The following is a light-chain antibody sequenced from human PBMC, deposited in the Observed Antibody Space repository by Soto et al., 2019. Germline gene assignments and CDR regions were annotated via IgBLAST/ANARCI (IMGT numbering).Light chain of an antibody. V-gene: IGKV1-39*01. J-gene: IGKJ2*01. Sequence: IQMTQSPSSLSASVGDRVTITCRASQGIRDDLDWYQQRPGKAPKLLIYAASNLQSGVPSRFSGSGSGTDFTLIISSLQPEDFATYYCQQTYGSPHTFGQGTKVEIK. CDR3: QQTYGSPHT. CDR1: QGIRDD. CDR2: AAS.